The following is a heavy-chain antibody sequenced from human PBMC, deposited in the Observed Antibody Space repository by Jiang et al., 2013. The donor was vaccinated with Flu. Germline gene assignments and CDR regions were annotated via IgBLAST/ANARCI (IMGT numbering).Heavy chain of an antibody. Sequence: MHWVRQAPGKGLEWVAVISYDGRSEYYADSVKGRFIISRDNSDNALSLQMNSLRAEDTAFYYCARQRGPYTVTSGLVDNWGQGTLVAVSS. CDR2: ISYDGRSE. V-gene: IGHV3-30*03. J-gene: IGHJ4*02. D-gene: IGHD4-17*01. CDR3: ARQRGPYTVTSGLVDN.